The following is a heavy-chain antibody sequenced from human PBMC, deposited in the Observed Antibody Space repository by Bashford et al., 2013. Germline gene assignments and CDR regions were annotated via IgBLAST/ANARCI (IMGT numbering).Heavy chain of an antibody. J-gene: IGHJ4*02. D-gene: IGHD7-27*01. CDR2: IYPNSGVA. Sequence: VASVKVSCKASGYSFIGHYLHWLRQAPGQGLEWLGGIYPNSGVATYAAKFKGRVTMRTDTSITTGYMELYKLSSDDTAVYFCARGGTGDAATGYYFDYVGPGNPGPPSPQ. V-gene: IGHV1-2*02. CDR1: GYSFIGHY. CDR3: ARGGTGDAATGYYFDY.